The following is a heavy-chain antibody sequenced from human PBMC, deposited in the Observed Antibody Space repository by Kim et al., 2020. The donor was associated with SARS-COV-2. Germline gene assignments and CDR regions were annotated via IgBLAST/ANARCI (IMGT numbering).Heavy chain of an antibody. V-gene: IGHV3-7*01. Sequence: GGSLRLSCAASGFTFSRYWMSWVRQAPGKGLEWVANIKQDGSEKYYVDSVKGRFTISRDNAKNSLYLQMNSLRAEDTAVYYCAREWGEHDYIDYWGQGTLVTVSS. CDR2: IKQDGSEK. D-gene: IGHD3-16*01. J-gene: IGHJ4*02. CDR1: GFTFSRYW. CDR3: AREWGEHDYIDY.